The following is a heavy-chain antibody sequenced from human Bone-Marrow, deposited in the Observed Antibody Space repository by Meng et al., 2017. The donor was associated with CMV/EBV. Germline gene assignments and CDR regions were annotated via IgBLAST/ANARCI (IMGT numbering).Heavy chain of an antibody. CDR2: ISSSSSYI. V-gene: IGHV3-21*01. J-gene: IGHJ6*02. D-gene: IGHD3-10*01. CDR1: GFTFSSYS. CDR3: ARDSGSNRPYYHYYDVDV. Sequence: GGSLRLSCAASGFTFSSYSMNWVRQAPGKGLEWVSSISSSSSYIYYADSLKGRFTISRDNAKKSLYLLMNSLRAEDTAVYYCARDSGSNRPYYHYYDVDVWGHGTTVTVSS.